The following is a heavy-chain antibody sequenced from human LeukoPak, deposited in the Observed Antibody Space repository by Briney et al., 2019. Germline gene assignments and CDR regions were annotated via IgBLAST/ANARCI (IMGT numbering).Heavy chain of an antibody. V-gene: IGHV4-31*03. J-gene: IGHJ4*02. CDR1: GGSISRGAYY. Sequence: PSETLSLTCTVSGGSISRGAYYWSWIRQHPGKGLEWIGYIHYSGSTYYNPSLKSRLIISVDTSKNQFSLNLTSVTAADTAVYYCARAPDPNFYDGSGFDYWGQGTLITVSS. CDR2: IHYSGST. CDR3: ARAPDPNFYDGSGFDY. D-gene: IGHD3-22*01.